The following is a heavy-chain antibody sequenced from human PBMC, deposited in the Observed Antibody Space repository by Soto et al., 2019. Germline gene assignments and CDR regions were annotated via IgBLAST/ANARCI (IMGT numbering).Heavy chain of an antibody. D-gene: IGHD5-18*01. J-gene: IGHJ4*02. Sequence: PGGSLRLYCAASGFTFSSYWMSWVRQAPGKGLEWVANIKQDGSEKYYVDSVKGRFTISRDNAKNSLYLQMNSLRAEDTAVYYCARVRYSYGYSFVVGSSDYWGQGTLVTVSS. CDR2: IKQDGSEK. CDR3: ARVRYSYGYSFVVGSSDY. V-gene: IGHV3-7*01. CDR1: GFTFSSYW.